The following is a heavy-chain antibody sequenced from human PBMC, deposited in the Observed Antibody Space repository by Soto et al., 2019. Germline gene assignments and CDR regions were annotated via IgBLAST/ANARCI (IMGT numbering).Heavy chain of an antibody. J-gene: IGHJ4*02. D-gene: IGHD6-13*01. CDR2: IYYSGST. CDR3: ARQGIAAAGTPIDY. CDR1: GGSISSYY. V-gene: IGHV4-59*08. Sequence: SETLSLTCTVSGGSISSYYWSWIRQPPGKGLEWIGYIYYSGSTNYNPSLKSRVTISVDTSKNQFSLKLSSVTAADTAVYYCARQGIAAAGTPIDYWGQGTLVTVSS.